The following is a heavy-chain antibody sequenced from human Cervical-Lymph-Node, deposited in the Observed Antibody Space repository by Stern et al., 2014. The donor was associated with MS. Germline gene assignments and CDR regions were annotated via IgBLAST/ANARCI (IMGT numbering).Heavy chain of an antibody. V-gene: IGHV3-74*01. D-gene: IGHD2-21*01. CDR1: GFNLSDYW. CDR2: GNSGCSRT. J-gene: IGHJ5*02. CDR3: VRPLIPGDFNWLDA. Sequence: EVQLVESGGDLVQPGGSLRLSCVASGFNLSDYWMHWVRQAPGKGLVWVSRGNSGCSRTTYADCMTGRFTISRDNAKNTMYLQLNSLRAEDTAVYYCVRPLIPGDFNWLDAWGQGTLVAVSS.